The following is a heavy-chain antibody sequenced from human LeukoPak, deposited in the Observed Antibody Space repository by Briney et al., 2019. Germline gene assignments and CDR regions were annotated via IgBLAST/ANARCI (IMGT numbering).Heavy chain of an antibody. J-gene: IGHJ4*02. V-gene: IGHV3-30-3*01. CDR3: ARSNTILSPFDY. Sequence: PGGSLRLSCAASGFTFSSYAMHWVRQAPGKGLEWVAVISYDGSNKYYADSVKGRFTISRDNSKNTLYLQMNSLRAEDTAVYYCARSNTILSPFDYWGQGTLVTVSS. CDR2: ISYDGSNK. D-gene: IGHD2-15*01. CDR1: GFTFSSYA.